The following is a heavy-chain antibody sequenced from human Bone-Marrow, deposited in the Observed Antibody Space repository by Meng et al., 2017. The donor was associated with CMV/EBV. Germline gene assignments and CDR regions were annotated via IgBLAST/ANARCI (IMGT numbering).Heavy chain of an antibody. CDR2: INPSGGST. CDR1: GYTFTSYY. D-gene: IGHD6-19*01. CDR3: AAKSAVAGHYYYGMDV. V-gene: IGHV1-46*01. Sequence: ASVKVSCKASGYTFTSYYMHWVRQAPGQGLEWMGIINPSGGSTSYAQKFQGRVTMTRDTSTSTVYMELSSLRSEDTAMYYCAAKSAVAGHYYYGMDVWGQGTTVTVSS. J-gene: IGHJ6*02.